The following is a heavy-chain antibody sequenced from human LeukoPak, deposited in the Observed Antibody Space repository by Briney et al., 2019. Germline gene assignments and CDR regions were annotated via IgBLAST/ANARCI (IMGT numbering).Heavy chain of an antibody. V-gene: IGHV4-39*01. CDR1: GGSISSSSYY. CDR2: IYYSGST. D-gene: IGHD3-16*01. J-gene: IGHJ4*02. CDR3: ARGIANVYYYSYYFDY. Sequence: KASETLSLTCTVSGGSISSSSYYWGWIRQPPGKGLEWIGSIYYSGSTYYNPSLKSRVIISVDTSKNQFSLKLSSVTAADTAVYYCARGIANVYYYSYYFDYWGQGTLVTVSS.